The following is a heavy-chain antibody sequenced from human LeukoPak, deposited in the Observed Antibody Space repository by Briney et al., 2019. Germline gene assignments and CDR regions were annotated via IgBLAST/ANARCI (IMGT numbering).Heavy chain of an antibody. CDR2: ITGSAGST. CDR1: GFTFSSYA. V-gene: IGHV3-23*01. D-gene: IGHD4-17*01. Sequence: PGGSLRLSCAASGFTFSSYAMSWVRQAPGKGLEWVSLITGSAGSTDYADSVKGRFTISRDNSKNTLYLQMNSLRAEDTAIYYCAKGNYGDYGMDVWGQGTTVTASS. J-gene: IGHJ6*02. CDR3: AKGNYGDYGMDV.